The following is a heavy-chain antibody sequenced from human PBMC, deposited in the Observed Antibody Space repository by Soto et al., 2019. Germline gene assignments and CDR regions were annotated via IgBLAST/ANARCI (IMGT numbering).Heavy chain of an antibody. Sequence: SETLSRTCTVSGGAISSYYWSWIRQPPGKGLEWIGYIYYSGSTNYNPSLKSRVTTSVDTSKNQFSLKLSSVTAAATAAYYCATSSAAAGILLDNWGQGTLATVSS. V-gene: IGHV4-59*01. J-gene: IGHJ4*02. CDR3: ATSSAAAGILLDN. CDR1: GGAISSYY. CDR2: IYYSGST. D-gene: IGHD6-13*01.